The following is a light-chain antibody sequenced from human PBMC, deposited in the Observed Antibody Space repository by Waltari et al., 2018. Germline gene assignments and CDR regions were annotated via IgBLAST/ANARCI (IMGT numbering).Light chain of an antibody. J-gene: IGKJ1*01. Sequence: ENVLTQSPGTLALSPGERATLSCRASQNINSNFLAWYQQKPGPAPRLLIYDAVNRASGIPDRFSGRGSGTDFTLTNSSLEPEDFAVYYCQQYGSPPSRTFGQGTKVEMK. CDR1: QNINSNF. CDR3: QQYGSPPSRT. CDR2: DAV. V-gene: IGKV3-20*01.